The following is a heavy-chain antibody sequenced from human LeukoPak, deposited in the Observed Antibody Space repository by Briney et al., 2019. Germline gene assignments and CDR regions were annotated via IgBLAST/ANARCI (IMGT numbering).Heavy chain of an antibody. CDR1: GFTFSSYW. Sequence: GGSLRLSCAASGFTFSSYWMSWVRQAPGKGLEWVANIKQDGSETGYVDSVKGRFTVSRDNAKNSLYLHMNSLRAEDTAVYYCARRGSSWYDSTRMYYFDYWGQGTLVTVSS. J-gene: IGHJ4*02. CDR2: IKQDGSET. D-gene: IGHD6-13*01. V-gene: IGHV3-7*01. CDR3: ARRGSSWYDSTRMYYFDY.